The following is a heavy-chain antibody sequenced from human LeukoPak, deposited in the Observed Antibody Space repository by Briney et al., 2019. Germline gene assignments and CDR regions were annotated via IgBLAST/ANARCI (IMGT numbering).Heavy chain of an antibody. V-gene: IGHV4-4*07. Sequence: SETLSLTCTVSGGSISSYHWSWIRQSAGKGLEWIGRIYTSGSTNYNASLKSRATISLDKSKNQFSLKLSSVTAADTAVYYCARGSIGGGYMDSWGQGTLVTVSS. D-gene: IGHD3-16*01. CDR1: GGSISSYH. CDR2: IYTSGST. J-gene: IGHJ4*02. CDR3: ARGSIGGGYMDS.